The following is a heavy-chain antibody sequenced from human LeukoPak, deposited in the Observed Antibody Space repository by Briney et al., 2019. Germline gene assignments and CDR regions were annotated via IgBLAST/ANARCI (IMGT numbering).Heavy chain of an antibody. V-gene: IGHV4-34*01. CDR3: ARGGYFDWFPFAY. J-gene: IGHJ4*01. CDR2: INHGGVT. CDR1: GGSFGGYY. Sequence: PSETLSLTCAVYGGSFGGYYWTWIRQPPGKGLEWIGRINHGGVTSYNPSLQSRVTMSVDASKNQFSLNLTSVTAADTAMYYCARGGYFDWFPFAYWGQGPLVTVSS. D-gene: IGHD3-9*01.